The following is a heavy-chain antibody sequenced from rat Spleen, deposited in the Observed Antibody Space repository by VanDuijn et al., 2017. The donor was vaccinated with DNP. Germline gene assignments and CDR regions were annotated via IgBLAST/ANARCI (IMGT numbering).Heavy chain of an antibody. J-gene: IGHJ4*01. D-gene: IGHD1-12*03. Sequence: EVQLVESGGGLVQPGRSLKLSCAASGITFSNSGMHWIRQAPTKGLEWVATISYDGGTTYYRDSVRGRFSISRDNAKNSLYLQMDSLRSEDTATYYCITWGWLLGLDAWGQGTSVTVSS. CDR3: ITWGWLLGLDA. CDR1: GITFSNSG. V-gene: IGHV5-19*01. CDR2: ISYDGGTT.